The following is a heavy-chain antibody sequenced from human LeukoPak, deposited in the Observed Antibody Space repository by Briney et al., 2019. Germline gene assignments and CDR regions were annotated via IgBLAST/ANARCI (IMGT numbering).Heavy chain of an antibody. V-gene: IGHV3-30-3*01. CDR2: ISYDGSNK. CDR3: ARDRSGFYSIDQ. Sequence: GSLRLSCAASGFTFSSYAMHWVRQAPGKGLEWVAVISYDGSNKYYADSVKGRFTLSGDNSKTTVYLQMNSLRAEDTAVYYCARDRSGFYSIDQWGQGTLVTVSP. CDR1: GFTFSSYA. J-gene: IGHJ4*02. D-gene: IGHD5-12*01.